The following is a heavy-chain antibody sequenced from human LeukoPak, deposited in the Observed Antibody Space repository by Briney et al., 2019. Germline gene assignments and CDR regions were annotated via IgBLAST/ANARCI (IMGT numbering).Heavy chain of an antibody. V-gene: IGHV3-64*01. J-gene: IGHJ4*02. CDR2: ISSNGGST. CDR1: GFTFSSYA. CDR3: ARQGHHDRSFDY. Sequence: GGSLRLSCAASGFTFSSYAMHWVRQAPGKGLEYVSAISSNGGSTYYANSVRGRFTISRDNSKNTLYLQMGSLRAEDMAVYYCARQGHHDRSFDYWGQGTLVTVSS. D-gene: IGHD3-9*01.